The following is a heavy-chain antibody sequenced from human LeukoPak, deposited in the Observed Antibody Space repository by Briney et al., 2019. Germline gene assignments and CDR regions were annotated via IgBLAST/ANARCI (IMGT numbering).Heavy chain of an antibody. Sequence: GPTLCNPTPPLTLTCTFSGFSLSTSGVGVGWIRQPPGKALEWLALIYWDDEKRYSPSLKSRLTITKDTSKPQVVLTMTNMDPVDTATYYCAHSVIHSQRPRGLFDYCGQGTLVTVSS. CDR3: AHSVIHSQRPRGLFDY. J-gene: IGHJ4*02. V-gene: IGHV2-5*02. D-gene: IGHD1-1*01. CDR1: GFSLSTSGVG. CDR2: IYWDDEK.